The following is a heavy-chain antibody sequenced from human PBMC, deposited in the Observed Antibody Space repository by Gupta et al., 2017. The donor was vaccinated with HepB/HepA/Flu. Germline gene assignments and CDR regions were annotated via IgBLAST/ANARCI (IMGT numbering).Heavy chain of an antibody. V-gene: IGHV3-21*01. CDR1: GFTFSSYS. J-gene: IGHJ4*02. CDR3: ARDAGYCSSTSCGGDY. D-gene: IGHD2-2*01. CDR2: ISSSSSYI. Sequence: EVQLVESGGGLVKPGGSLSLSCAGSGFTFSSYSMNWVRQAPGKGLEWFSSISSSSSYIYYADSVKGRVTISRDNAKNSLYLQMNSLRAEDTAVDYCARDAGYCSSTSCGGDYWGQGTLVTVSS.